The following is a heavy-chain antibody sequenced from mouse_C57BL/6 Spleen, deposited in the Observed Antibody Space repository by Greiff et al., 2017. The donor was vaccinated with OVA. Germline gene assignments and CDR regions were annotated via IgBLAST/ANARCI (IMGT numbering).Heavy chain of an antibody. J-gene: IGHJ4*01. CDR1: GFNIKDDY. V-gene: IGHV14-4*01. Sequence: EVQRVESGAELVRPGASVKLSCTASGFNIKDDYMHWVKQRPEQGLEWIGWIDPENGDTEYASKFQGKATITAATSSNTAYLQLSSLTSEDTAVYYCTTWILRYAMDYWGQGTSVTVSS. CDR2: IDPENGDT. D-gene: IGHD1-1*01. CDR3: TTWILRYAMDY.